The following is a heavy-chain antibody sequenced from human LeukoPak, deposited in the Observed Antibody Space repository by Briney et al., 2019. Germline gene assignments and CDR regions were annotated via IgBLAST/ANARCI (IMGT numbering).Heavy chain of an antibody. J-gene: IGHJ4*02. CDR2: IYYSGST. CDR1: GASISSYY. CDR3: ARQYGYSVDY. D-gene: IGHD5-18*01. Sequence: PSETLSLTCTVSGASISSYYWSWIRQPPGKILEWLGYIYYSGSTNYNPSLKSRVTISVDTSKNQCSLKLSSVTAADTAVYYCARQYGYSVDYWGQGTLVTVSS. V-gene: IGHV4-59*01.